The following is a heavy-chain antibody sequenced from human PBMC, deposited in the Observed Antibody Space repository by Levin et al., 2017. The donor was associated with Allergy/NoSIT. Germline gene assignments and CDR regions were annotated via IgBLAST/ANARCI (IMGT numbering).Heavy chain of an antibody. D-gene: IGHD6-13*01. V-gene: IGHV6-1*01. CDR2: TYYRSKWYN. CDR3: AREMIAAAGWGGLYYGMDV. CDR1: GDSVSSNSAA. J-gene: IGHJ6*02. Sequence: PSETLSLTCAISGDSVSSNSAAWNWIRQSPSRGLEWLGRTYYRSKWYNDYAVSVKSRITINPDTSKNQFSLQLNSVTPEDTAVYYCAREMIAAAGWGGLYYGMDVWGQGTTVTVSS.